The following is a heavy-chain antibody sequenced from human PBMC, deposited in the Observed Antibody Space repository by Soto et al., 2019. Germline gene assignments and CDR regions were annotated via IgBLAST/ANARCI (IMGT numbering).Heavy chain of an antibody. CDR1: GYTYTSNY. CDR3: ARSYYDYVWGSYRSAHFDY. CDR2: INPSGDST. J-gene: IGHJ4*02. Sequence: ASVKVSCKASGYTYTSNYMHWVRQATGQGLEWMGIINPSGDSTSYAQKFQGRVTMTRDTSTSTVYMELSSLRSEDTAVYYCARSYYDYVWGSYRSAHFDYWGQGTLVTVPQ. D-gene: IGHD3-16*02. V-gene: IGHV1-46*01.